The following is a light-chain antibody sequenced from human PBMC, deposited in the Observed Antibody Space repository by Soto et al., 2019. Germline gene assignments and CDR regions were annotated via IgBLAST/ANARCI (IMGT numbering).Light chain of an antibody. V-gene: IGLV1-44*01. J-gene: IGLJ2*01. CDR2: TNN. Sequence: QSVLTQPPSASGTPGQRVTISCSGSSSNIGSNTVNWYQQLPGTDPKLLIYTNNQRPSGVPDRVSGSKSGTSASLAISGRQSEDESDYYCAAWDDSLNGPVFGGGTKLTVL. CDR3: AAWDDSLNGPV. CDR1: SSNIGSNT.